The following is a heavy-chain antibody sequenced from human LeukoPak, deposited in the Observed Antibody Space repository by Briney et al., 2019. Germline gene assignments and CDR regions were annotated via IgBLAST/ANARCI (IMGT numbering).Heavy chain of an antibody. Sequence: SETLSLTCTVSGGSISSYYWSWIRQPPGKGLEWIGEINHSGSTNYNPSLKSRVTISVDTSKNRFSLKLSSVTAADTAVYYCARHGFGSGWYYFDYWGQGTLVTVSS. V-gene: IGHV4-34*01. CDR3: ARHGFGSGWYYFDY. D-gene: IGHD6-19*01. CDR1: GGSISSYY. CDR2: INHSGST. J-gene: IGHJ4*02.